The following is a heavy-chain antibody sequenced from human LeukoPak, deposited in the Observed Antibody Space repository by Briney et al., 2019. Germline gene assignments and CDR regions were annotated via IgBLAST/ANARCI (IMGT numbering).Heavy chain of an antibody. D-gene: IGHD1-7*01. CDR1: GFTFNDSG. J-gene: IGHJ4*02. CDR2: INWNGRSR. V-gene: IGHV3-20*04. CDR3: ARPLGITGTTPFDF. Sequence: PGGSLRLSCVAPGFTFNDSGMSWVRQAPGKGLERISGINWNGRSRGYADSVKGRFTISRDNAKNSLYLEMNSLRAEDTALYFCARPLGITGTTPFDFWGQGTRVTVSS.